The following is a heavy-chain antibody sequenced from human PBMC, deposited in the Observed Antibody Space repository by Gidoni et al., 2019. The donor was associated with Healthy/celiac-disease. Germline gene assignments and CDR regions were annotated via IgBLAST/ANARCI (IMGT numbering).Heavy chain of an antibody. Sequence: QLQLQESGPGLVKPSETLSLTCTVSGGSISSSSYYWGWIRQPPGKGLEWIGSIYYSGSTYYNPSLKSRVTISVDTSKNQFSLKLSSVTAADTAVYYCARHSIHMGFGELFRFDAFDIWGQGTMVTVSS. J-gene: IGHJ3*02. CDR3: ARHSIHMGFGELFRFDAFDI. CDR1: GGSISSSSYY. CDR2: IYYSGST. V-gene: IGHV4-39*01. D-gene: IGHD3-10*01.